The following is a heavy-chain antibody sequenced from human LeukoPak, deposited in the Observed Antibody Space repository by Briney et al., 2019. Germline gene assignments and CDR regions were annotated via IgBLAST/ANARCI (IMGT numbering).Heavy chain of an antibody. CDR3: ARGVMSTIWPFDS. D-gene: IGHD2-2*01. V-gene: IGHV4-59*01. Sequence: SETLSLTCTVSGGSISSYYFSWIRQPPGKGLEWIGYIYYTGSTNSNPSLKSRVAISVDTSKNQFPLKLSSVTAADTAVYYCARGVMSTIWPFDSWGQGTLVTVSS. CDR2: IYYTGST. CDR1: GGSISSYY. J-gene: IGHJ4*02.